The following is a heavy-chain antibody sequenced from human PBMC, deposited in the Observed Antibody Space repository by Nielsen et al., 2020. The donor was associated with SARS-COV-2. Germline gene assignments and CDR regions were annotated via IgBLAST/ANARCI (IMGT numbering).Heavy chain of an antibody. Sequence: ASVKVSCKVSGYTLTELSMHWVRQAPGKGLEWMGGFDPEDGETIYAQKLQGRVTMTTDTSTSTAYMELRSLRSDDTAVYYCAREISDITMIVVVNNWFDPWGQGTLVTVSS. CDR2: FDPEDGET. V-gene: IGHV1-24*01. CDR1: GYTLTELS. J-gene: IGHJ5*02. CDR3: AREISDITMIVVVNNWFDP. D-gene: IGHD3-22*01.